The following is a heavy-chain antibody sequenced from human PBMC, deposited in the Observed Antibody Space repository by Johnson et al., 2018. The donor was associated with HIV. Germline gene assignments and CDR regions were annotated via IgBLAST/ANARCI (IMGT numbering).Heavy chain of an antibody. CDR1: GFTFSSYG. V-gene: IGHV3-30*18. J-gene: IGHJ3*02. CDR2: ISYDGSNK. CDR3: AKDISDILTGGRDAFDI. Sequence: QVQLVESGGGVVQPGRSLRLSCAASGFTFSSYGMHWVRQAPGKGLEWVAVISYDGSNKYYADSVKGRFTISRDNSKNTLYLQMNSLRAEDTALYYCAKDISDILTGGRDAFDIWGQGTMVTVSS. D-gene: IGHD3-9*01.